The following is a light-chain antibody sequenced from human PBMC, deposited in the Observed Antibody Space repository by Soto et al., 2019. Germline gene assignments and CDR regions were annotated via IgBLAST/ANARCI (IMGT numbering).Light chain of an antibody. Sequence: QSVLTQPASVSGSPGQSITISCTGTSNDVGGYNYVSWYQQYPDKAPTLIIYDVSNRPSGVSTRFSGSKSGNRASLTISGLQAEDEADYYCSSYTTHTTSCVFGTGTKLTVL. CDR3: SSYTTHTTSCV. J-gene: IGLJ1*01. CDR1: SNDVGGYNY. V-gene: IGLV2-14*01. CDR2: DVS.